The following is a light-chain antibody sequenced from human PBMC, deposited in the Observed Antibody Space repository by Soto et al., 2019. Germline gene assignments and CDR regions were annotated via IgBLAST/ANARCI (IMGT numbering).Light chain of an antibody. CDR1: SSDVGGYNY. CDR3: SSYTNSNTYV. Sequence: HSALTQPASVSGSPGQSITISCTGTSSDVGGYNYVSWYQQLPGKAPKLIIYEVSNRPSGASNRFSGSKSGNTASLTISGLQGEDEADYFCSSYTNSNTYVFGTGTKLTVL. CDR2: EVS. J-gene: IGLJ1*01. V-gene: IGLV2-14*01.